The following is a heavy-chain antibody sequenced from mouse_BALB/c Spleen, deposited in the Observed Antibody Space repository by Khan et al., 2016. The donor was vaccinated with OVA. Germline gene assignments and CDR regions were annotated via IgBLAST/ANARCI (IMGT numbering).Heavy chain of an antibody. D-gene: IGHD1-2*01. CDR3: AKTARIKY. V-gene: IGHV3-2*02. J-gene: IGHJ2*01. Sequence: EVELVESGPGLVKPSQSLSLTCTVTGYSITSGYGWNWIRQFPGNKLEWMGYISYSGSNNYNPSLKSRISITRDTSKNQFFLQLNSVTTKDTATYYWAKTARIKYWGQGTTLTVSS. CDR2: ISYSGSN. CDR1: GYSITSGYG.